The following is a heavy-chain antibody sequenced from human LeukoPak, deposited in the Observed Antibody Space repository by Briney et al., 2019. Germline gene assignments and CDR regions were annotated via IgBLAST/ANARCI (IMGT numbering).Heavy chain of an antibody. CDR3: ARDEIPSGT. CDR2: ISGSGRNT. CDR1: GFTFSSYS. D-gene: IGHD6-25*01. Sequence: GGSLRLSCAASGFTFSSYSMNWVRQDPGKGLEWVSAISGSGRNTYYADSVKGRFTISRDNSRSTVDLQMNSLRVEDTGIYYCARDEIPSGTWGQGTMVIVSS. J-gene: IGHJ3*01. V-gene: IGHV3-23*01.